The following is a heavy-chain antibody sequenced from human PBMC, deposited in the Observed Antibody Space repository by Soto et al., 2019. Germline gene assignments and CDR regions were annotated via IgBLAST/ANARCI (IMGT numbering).Heavy chain of an antibody. D-gene: IGHD3-22*01. CDR1: GGSISSGGYN. CDR3: ANNYYDSSGYYYFDY. J-gene: IGHJ4*02. V-gene: IGHV4-31*03. Sequence: SETLSLTCTVSGGSISSGGYNWNWIRQHPGKGLEWIGYIYYTGSTYYNPSLETRVTISVDTSKNQFSLKLSSVTAADTAVYYCANNYYDSSGYYYFDYWGQGTLVTVSS. CDR2: IYYTGST.